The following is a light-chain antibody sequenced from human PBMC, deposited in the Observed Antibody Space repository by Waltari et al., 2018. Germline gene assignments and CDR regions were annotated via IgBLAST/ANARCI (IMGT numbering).Light chain of an antibody. CDR2: AAS. V-gene: IGKV1-39*01. Sequence: IQMTPSPSSLSASVGDRVTITCRASQPIATCLSWYHQKPGKGPKDLIYAASTLQTGVPTRFSGSGSGTDFTLTIAGLEPEDSGTYFCQQDYISPWTFGQGTTVEVK. J-gene: IGKJ1*01. CDR3: QQDYISPWT. CDR1: QPIATC.